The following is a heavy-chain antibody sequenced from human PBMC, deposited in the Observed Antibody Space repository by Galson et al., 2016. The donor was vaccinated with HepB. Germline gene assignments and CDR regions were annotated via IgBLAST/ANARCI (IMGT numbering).Heavy chain of an antibody. D-gene: IGHD3-10*01. CDR1: GFTFSSYS. CDR2: ISSSSSTI. CDR3: ARSLRLGAFDI. Sequence: SLRLSCAASGFTFSSYSMNWVRQAPGKGLEWVSYISSSSSTIYYADSVKGRFTTSRDNAKNSLYLQMNSLRAEDTAVYYCARSLRLGAFDIWGQGTMVTVSS. V-gene: IGHV3-48*01. J-gene: IGHJ3*02.